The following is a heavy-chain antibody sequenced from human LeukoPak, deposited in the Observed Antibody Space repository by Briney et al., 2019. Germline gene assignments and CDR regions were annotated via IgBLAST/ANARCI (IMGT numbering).Heavy chain of an antibody. Sequence: PGGSLRLSCAASGFIFSNHGMHWVRQAPGKGLEWVTFIGHDGGVKYYADSVKGRFTISRDNSRDTVYLQMNSLTAEDTAIYYCARDLAYYFDYWGLGNLVTVSS. CDR1: GFIFSNHG. CDR2: IGHDGGVK. D-gene: IGHD3-3*02. CDR3: ARDLAYYFDY. V-gene: IGHV3-30*02. J-gene: IGHJ4*02.